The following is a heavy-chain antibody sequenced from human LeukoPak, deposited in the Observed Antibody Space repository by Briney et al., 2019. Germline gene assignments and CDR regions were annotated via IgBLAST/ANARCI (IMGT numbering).Heavy chain of an antibody. CDR2: INHSGST. V-gene: IGHV4-34*01. CDR1: GGSFSGYY. J-gene: IGHJ4*02. D-gene: IGHD3-9*01. CDR3: ARLYYDILTGYYRSYFDY. Sequence: SETLSLTCAVYGGSFSGYYWSWIRQPPGKGLEWIGEINHSGSTNYNPSLKRRVTISVDTSKNQFSLKLSSVTAADTAVYYCARLYYDILTGYYRSYFDYWGQGTLVTVSS.